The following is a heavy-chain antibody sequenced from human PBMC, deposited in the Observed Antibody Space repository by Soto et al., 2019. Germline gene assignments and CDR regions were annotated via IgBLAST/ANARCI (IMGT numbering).Heavy chain of an antibody. V-gene: IGHV3-30*18. D-gene: IGHD4-4*01. CDR2: ISYDGSNK. Sequence: QVQLVESGGGVVQPGRSLRLSCAASGFTFSSYGMHWVRQAPGKGLEWVAVISYDGSNKYYADSVKGRFTISRDNSKNTLYLQMNSLRAEDTAVYYCAKGLRRDSNSFNDAFDIWGQGTMVTVSS. CDR3: AKGLRRDSNSFNDAFDI. J-gene: IGHJ3*02. CDR1: GFTFSSYG.